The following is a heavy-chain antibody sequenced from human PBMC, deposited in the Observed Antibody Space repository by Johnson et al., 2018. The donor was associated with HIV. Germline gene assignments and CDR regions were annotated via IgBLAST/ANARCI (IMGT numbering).Heavy chain of an antibody. CDR3: TTGRLLAAFDI. J-gene: IGHJ3*02. D-gene: IGHD2-21*02. CDR2: IKSKTDGGTT. CDR1: GFTFSNAW. V-gene: IGHV3-15*01. Sequence: VQLVESGGGLVKPGGSLGLSCAASGFTFSNAWMSWVRQAPGKGLEWVGRIKSKTDGGTTDYAAPVKGRFTISRDDSKNTLYLKMNSLKTEDTAVYYCTTGRLLAAFDIWGQGTMVTVSS.